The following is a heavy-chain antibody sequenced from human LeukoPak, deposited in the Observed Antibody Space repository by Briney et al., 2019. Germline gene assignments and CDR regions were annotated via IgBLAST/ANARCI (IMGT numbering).Heavy chain of an antibody. CDR3: ARGRSNYYGMDV. D-gene: IGHD1-26*01. V-gene: IGHV4-59*01. Sequence: SETLSLTCSVSDGSINSYYWNWVRRPPGKGLEWIGYIYYNGNTNYSPSLKSRVTMSVDTSKNLFSLKVSSVTAADTAVYYCARGRSNYYGMDVWGQGTTVTVSS. CDR1: DGSINSYY. CDR2: IYYNGNT. J-gene: IGHJ6*02.